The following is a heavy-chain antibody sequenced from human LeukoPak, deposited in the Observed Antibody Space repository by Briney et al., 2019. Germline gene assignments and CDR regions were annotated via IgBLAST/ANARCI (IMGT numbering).Heavy chain of an antibody. V-gene: IGHV1-69*13. CDR2: IIPIFGTA. CDR1: GGTFSSYA. J-gene: IGHJ1*01. Sequence: GASVKVSCKASGGTFSSYAISWVRQAPGQGLEWMGGIIPIFGTANYAQKFQGRVTITADESTSTAYMELSSLRSEDTAVYYCARVSYCGGDCYSSQYFQHWGQGTLVTVSS. D-gene: IGHD2-21*02. CDR3: ARVSYCGGDCYSSQYFQH.